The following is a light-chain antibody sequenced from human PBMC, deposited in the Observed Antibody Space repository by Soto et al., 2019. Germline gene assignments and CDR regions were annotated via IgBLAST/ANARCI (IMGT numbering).Light chain of an antibody. CDR2: GNR. J-gene: IGLJ3*02. V-gene: IGLV1-40*01. CDR3: QAYDYSLTASV. CDR1: SSNLGAGYD. Sequence: VVTQPPSVSGAPGQRVTIPCTGNSSNLGAGYDVHWYQQLPGTAPKLVIYGNRKRPSGVPERFSGSKSGPSASLAITGLQAEDEGDYYCQAYDYSLTASVFGGGTKVTVL.